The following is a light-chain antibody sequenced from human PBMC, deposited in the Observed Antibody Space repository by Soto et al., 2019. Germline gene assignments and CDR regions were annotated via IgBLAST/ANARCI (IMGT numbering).Light chain of an antibody. J-gene: IGLJ1*01. CDR2: DVS. V-gene: IGLV2-14*01. Sequence: QSALTQPASVSGSPGQSITISCTGTSSDVGGYNYVSWYQQHPGKAPKLMIYDVSNRPSGVSNRFSGSKSGNTASLTISGLLAEDEADYYCSSYTSSSTLDVFGTGTK. CDR1: SSDVGGYNY. CDR3: SSYTSSSTLDV.